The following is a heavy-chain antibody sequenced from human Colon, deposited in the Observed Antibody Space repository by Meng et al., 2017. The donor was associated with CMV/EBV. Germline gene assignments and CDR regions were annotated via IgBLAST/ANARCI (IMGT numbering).Heavy chain of an antibody. J-gene: IGHJ6*02. CDR3: ARERGGYGSYSYYYYGMDV. CDR2: ISRSSSYI. Sequence: GESLKISCAASGFTFSSYSMNWVRQAPGKGLEWVSSISRSSSYIYYADSVKGRFTISRDNAKNSLYLQMNSLRAEDTAVYYCARERGGYGSYSYYYYGMDVWGQGTTVTV. D-gene: IGHD1-26*01. CDR1: GFTFSSYS. V-gene: IGHV3-21*01.